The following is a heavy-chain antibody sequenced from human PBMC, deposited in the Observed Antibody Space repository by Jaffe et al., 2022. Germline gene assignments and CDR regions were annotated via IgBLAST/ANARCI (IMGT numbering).Heavy chain of an antibody. CDR2: IYHSGST. Sequence: QVQLQESGPGLVKPSETLSLTCAVSGYSISSGYYWGWIRQPPGKGLEWIGSIYHSGSTYYNPSLKSRVTISVDTSKNQFSLKLSSVTAADTAVYYCARHGTKDCSSTSCYCLHFDYWGQGTLVTVSS. CDR3: ARHGTKDCSSTSCYCLHFDY. CDR1: GYSISSGYY. D-gene: IGHD2-2*01. J-gene: IGHJ4*02. V-gene: IGHV4-38-2*01.